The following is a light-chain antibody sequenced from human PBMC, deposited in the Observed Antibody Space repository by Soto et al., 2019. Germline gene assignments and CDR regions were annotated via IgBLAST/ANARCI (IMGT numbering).Light chain of an antibody. CDR3: QQYQNLWT. CDR2: HAS. J-gene: IGKJ1*01. V-gene: IGKV3-15*01. CDR1: QTIYSN. Sequence: EFVLTQSPGTLSSSPGERVTLSCRASQTIYSNVAWYQQRPGQSPRLLIYHASSRATGIPARFSGSGSGTEFTLTINSLQSEDFAVYYCQQYQNLWTFGQGTKVDIK.